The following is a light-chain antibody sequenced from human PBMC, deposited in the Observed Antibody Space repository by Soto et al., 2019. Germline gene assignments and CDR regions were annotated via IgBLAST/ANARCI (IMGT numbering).Light chain of an antibody. V-gene: IGKV3-15*01. CDR1: QSVSIH. CDR3: QQYGSSLKT. CDR2: DTS. J-gene: IGKJ1*01. Sequence: IVIPQSPSPLSVSLGQRSTLSSRASQSVSIHLARYQQKPGQAPRLLIYDTSTRATGIPARFSGSGSGTEFTLTISRLEPEDFAVYYCQQYGSSLKTFGQGTKVDI.